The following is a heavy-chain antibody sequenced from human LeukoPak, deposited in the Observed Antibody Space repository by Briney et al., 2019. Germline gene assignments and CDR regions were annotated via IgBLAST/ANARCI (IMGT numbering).Heavy chain of an antibody. CDR2: INPSDGGA. V-gene: IGHV1-46*01. Sequence: ASVKVSCKASGYTFTSYYMHWVRQAPGQGLEWIGIINPSDGGANYAQKFQGRVTITADESTSTAYMELSSLRSEDTAVYYCARVITIFGVVINYNWFDPWGQGTLVTVSS. D-gene: IGHD3-3*01. J-gene: IGHJ5*02. CDR3: ARVITIFGVVINYNWFDP. CDR1: GYTFTSYY.